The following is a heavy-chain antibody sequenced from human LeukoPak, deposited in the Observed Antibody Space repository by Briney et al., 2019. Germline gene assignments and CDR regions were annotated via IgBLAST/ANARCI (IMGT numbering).Heavy chain of an antibody. J-gene: IGHJ4*02. D-gene: IGHD2-2*02. CDR3: ARDDNRYCSSTSCYRHFDD. Sequence: PGGSLSLSWAASGFTFSSYSMNWVRQAPGKGLEWVLSISSSSRYIQYADAVKGRFTVARDNAKNSLYLQMNSLRAENTAVYYGARDDNRYCSSTSCYRHFDDWGQGTLVTVSS. V-gene: IGHV3-21*01. CDR1: GFTFSSYS. CDR2: ISSSSRYI.